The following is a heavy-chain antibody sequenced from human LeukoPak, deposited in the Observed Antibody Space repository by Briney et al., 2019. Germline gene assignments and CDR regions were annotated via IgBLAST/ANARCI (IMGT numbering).Heavy chain of an antibody. CDR1: GFTFSSYA. D-gene: IGHD1-26*01. CDR2: ISGSGGST. V-gene: IGHV3-23*01. J-gene: IGHJ5*02. Sequence: GGTLRLSCAASGFTFSSYAMSWVRQAPGKGLEWVSAISGSGGSTYYADSVKGRFTISRDTSKNTLYLQMNSLRAEDTAVYYCAKGRYSGSYYNWFDPWGQGTLVTVSS. CDR3: AKGRYSGSYYNWFDP.